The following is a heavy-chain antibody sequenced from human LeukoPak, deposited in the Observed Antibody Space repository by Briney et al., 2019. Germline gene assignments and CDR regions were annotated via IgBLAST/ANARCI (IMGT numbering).Heavy chain of an antibody. CDR1: GFTFSGSA. J-gene: IGHJ4*02. D-gene: IGHD5-24*01. CDR2: IRSKANSYAT. V-gene: IGHV3-73*01. Sequence: GGSLRLSCAASGFTFSGSAMHWVRQASGKGLEWVGRIRSKANSYATAYAASVKGRFTISRDDSNNTAYLQMNSLKTEDTAVYYCTRHVENGIRWGQGTLVTVSS. CDR3: TRHVENGIR.